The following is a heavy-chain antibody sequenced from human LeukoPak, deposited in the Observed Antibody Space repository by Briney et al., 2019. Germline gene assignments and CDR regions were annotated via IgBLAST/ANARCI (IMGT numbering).Heavy chain of an antibody. CDR2: IHSDGSTT. CDR3: TRDANHYGGMDV. Sequence: GGSPRLSCAVSGITVSKYWMHWVRQVPGKGLVWVSRIHSDGSTTDYADSVKGRFTITRDSAKNTLYLEMNSLRVEDTAVYYCTRDANHYGGMDVWGQGTTVTVSS. J-gene: IGHJ6*02. CDR1: GITVSKYW. V-gene: IGHV3-74*01.